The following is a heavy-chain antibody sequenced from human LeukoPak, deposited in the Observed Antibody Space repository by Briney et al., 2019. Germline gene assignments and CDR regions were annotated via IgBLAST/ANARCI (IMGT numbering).Heavy chain of an antibody. Sequence: GGSLRLSCAASGFTFSSSSMNWVRQAPGKGLEWVSSISSSSNYIYYADSVKGRFTISRDNSKNTLYLQMSSLRVEDTAVYYCVKGGDVLRYFDWLIYFDYWGQGTLVTVSS. D-gene: IGHD3-9*01. CDR2: ISSSSNYI. V-gene: IGHV3-21*01. J-gene: IGHJ4*02. CDR3: VKGGDVLRYFDWLIYFDY. CDR1: GFTFSSSS.